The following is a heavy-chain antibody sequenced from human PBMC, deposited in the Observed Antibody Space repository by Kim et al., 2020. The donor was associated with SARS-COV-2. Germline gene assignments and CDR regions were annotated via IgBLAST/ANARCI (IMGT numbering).Heavy chain of an antibody. CDR2: ISVNNGNT. CDR3: ARDWSGF. D-gene: IGHD3-3*01. Sequence: ASVKVSCKASGYTFTSYGISWVRQAPGQGLEWMGWISVNNGNTNNAQKFQGRVIMTTDTSTSTAYMELRSLRSDDTAVYYCARDWSGFWGQGTMVTVSS. J-gene: IGHJ3*01. V-gene: IGHV1-18*04. CDR1: GYTFTSYG.